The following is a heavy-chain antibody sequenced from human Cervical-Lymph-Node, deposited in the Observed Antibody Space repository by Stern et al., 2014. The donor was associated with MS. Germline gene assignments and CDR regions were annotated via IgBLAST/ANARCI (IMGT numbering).Heavy chain of an antibody. CDR1: GFTFSSYG. CDR2: ISYDGSNK. CDR3: AKGQVGAKRYYYGMDV. Sequence: QMQLVESGGGVVQPGRSLRLSCAASGFTFSSYGMHLVRQAPGKGLEWVAVISYDGSNKYYADSVKGRFTISRDNSKNTLYLQMNSLRAEDTAVYYCAKGQVGAKRYYYGMDVWGQGTTVTVSS. D-gene: IGHD1-26*01. V-gene: IGHV3-30*18. J-gene: IGHJ6*02.